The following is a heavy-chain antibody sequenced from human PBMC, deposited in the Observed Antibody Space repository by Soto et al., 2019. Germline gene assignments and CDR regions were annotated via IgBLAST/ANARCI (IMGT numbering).Heavy chain of an antibody. CDR1: GDSVSSKAAA. CDR2: TYYRPKWST. D-gene: IGHD1-26*01. J-gene: IGHJ4*02. CDR3: ARALAGSYDY. Sequence: PSQTLSLTCAISGDSVSSKAAAWNWIRQSPSRGLEWLGRTYYRPKWSTDYAVSVKVRITVKPDTSKNLFSLQLNAVTPGDSAVYYCARALAGSYDYWGQGTLVTVSS. V-gene: IGHV6-1*01.